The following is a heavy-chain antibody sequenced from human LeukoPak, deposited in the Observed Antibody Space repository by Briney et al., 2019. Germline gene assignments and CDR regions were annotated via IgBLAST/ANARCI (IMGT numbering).Heavy chain of an antibody. Sequence: ASVRVSCKASGYTFTGYYLHCVRQAPGQGLEWMGWVDPNSGGTNYAQKFQGRVTMTRDTSISTVYMELSRLRSDDTAVYYCARDQGLGPNDGFDIWGQGTVVTVSS. V-gene: IGHV1-2*02. D-gene: IGHD1-26*01. CDR2: VDPNSGGT. CDR1: GYTFTGYY. J-gene: IGHJ3*02. CDR3: ARDQGLGPNDGFDI.